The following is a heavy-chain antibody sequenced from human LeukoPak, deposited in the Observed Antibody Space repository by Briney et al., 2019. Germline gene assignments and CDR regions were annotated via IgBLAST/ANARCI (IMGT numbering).Heavy chain of an antibody. CDR3: AKDSSAWYEDYFDY. J-gene: IGHJ4*02. D-gene: IGHD6-13*01. Sequence: GGSLRLSCAASGFTFSSYAMHWVRQAPGKGLEWVAVISYDGSNKYYADSVRGRFTISRVDSKNRLSLQMNSLRAEDTAVYYCAKDSSAWYEDYFDYWGQGILVTVSS. CDR1: GFTFSSYA. V-gene: IGHV3-30-3*01. CDR2: ISYDGSNK.